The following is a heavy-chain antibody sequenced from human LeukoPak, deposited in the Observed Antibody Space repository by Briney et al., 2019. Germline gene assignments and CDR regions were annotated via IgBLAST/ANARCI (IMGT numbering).Heavy chain of an antibody. V-gene: IGHV3-33*06. J-gene: IGHJ4*02. Sequence: GGSLRLSCAASGFTFSSYGMHWVRQAPGKGLEWVAVIWYDGSNKYYADSVKDRFTISRDNSKNTLYLQMNSLRAEDTAVYYCAKAVMTTVTFFDYWGQGTLVTVSS. CDR2: IWYDGSNK. CDR3: AKAVMTTVTFFDY. CDR1: GFTFSSYG. D-gene: IGHD4-17*01.